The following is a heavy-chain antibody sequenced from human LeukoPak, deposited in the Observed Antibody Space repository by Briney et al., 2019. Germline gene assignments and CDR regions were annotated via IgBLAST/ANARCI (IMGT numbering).Heavy chain of an antibody. CDR1: GYTLTELS. Sequence: ASVKVSCRVSGYTLTELSMHWVRQAPGKGLEWMGGFDPEDGETIYAQKFQGRVTMTEDTSTDTAYMELSSLRSEDTAVYYCATSNMGSGYYYEDWFDPWGQGTLVTVSS. J-gene: IGHJ5*02. CDR2: FDPEDGET. V-gene: IGHV1-24*01. D-gene: IGHD3-22*01. CDR3: ATSNMGSGYYYEDWFDP.